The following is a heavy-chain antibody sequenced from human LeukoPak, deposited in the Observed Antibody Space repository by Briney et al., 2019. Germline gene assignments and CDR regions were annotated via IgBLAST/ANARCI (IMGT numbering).Heavy chain of an antibody. V-gene: IGHV3-21*01. J-gene: IGHJ4*02. CDR1: GFTFSSYS. CDR2: ISSSSSYI. D-gene: IGHD3-22*01. Sequence: PGGSLRLSCAASGFTFSSYSMNWVRQAPGKGLELVSSISSSSSYIYYADSVKGRFTISRDNAKNSLYLQMNSLRAEDTAVYYCAREDNPYYYDSSGSKGDYWGQGTLVTVSS. CDR3: AREDNPYYYDSSGSKGDY.